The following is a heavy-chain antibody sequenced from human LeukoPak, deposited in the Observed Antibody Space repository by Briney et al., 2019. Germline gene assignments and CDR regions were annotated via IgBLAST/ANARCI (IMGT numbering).Heavy chain of an antibody. Sequence: GGSLRLSCAASGFTVSSNYMSWVRQAPGKGLEWVSVIYSGGSTYYADSVKGRFTISRDNSKNTLYLQMTSLRVEDTALYRCAKVQSNTGWYTFFDYWGQGSLVTVSS. CDR3: AKVQSNTGWYTFFDY. CDR1: GFTVSSNY. CDR2: IYSGGST. V-gene: IGHV3-66*01. D-gene: IGHD6-19*01. J-gene: IGHJ4*02.